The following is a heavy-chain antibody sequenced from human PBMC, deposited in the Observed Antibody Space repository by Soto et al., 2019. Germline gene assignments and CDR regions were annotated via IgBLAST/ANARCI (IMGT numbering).Heavy chain of an antibody. CDR2: IKGDGSIT. CDR1: GFSFSSYW. J-gene: IGHJ4*02. Sequence: PGGSLRLSCAASGFSFSSYWIHWVRQDPGKGLVYASGIKGDGSITNYADSVKGRFTISRDNSKNTLYLQMSSLRAEDTAVYYCVKLTEQLSPFDYWGQGTLVTVSS. CDR3: VKLTEQLSPFDY. D-gene: IGHD6-13*01. V-gene: IGHV3-64D*08.